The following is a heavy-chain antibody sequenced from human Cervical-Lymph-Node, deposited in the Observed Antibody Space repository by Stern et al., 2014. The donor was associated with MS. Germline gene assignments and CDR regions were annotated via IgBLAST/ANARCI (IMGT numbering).Heavy chain of an antibody. CDR1: GFPLSNLS. J-gene: IGHJ4*02. CDR3: ATPSPSLY. CDR2: ISGSSSAI. V-gene: IGHV3-48*01. Sequence: EVQLLESGGALVQPGGSLRLSCVASGFPLSNLSMNWVRQAPGKGLEWLSYISGSSSAIHYAASVKGRFTISRDNAKNSLYLQLNSLRVDDTAVYYCATPSPSLYWGQGTLVTVSS.